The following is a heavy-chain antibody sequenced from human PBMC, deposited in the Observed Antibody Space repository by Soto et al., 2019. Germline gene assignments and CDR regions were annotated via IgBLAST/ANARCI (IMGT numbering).Heavy chain of an antibody. CDR3: AKSPQRVSAYFDI. J-gene: IGHJ4*02. V-gene: IGHV3-23*01. CDR1: GFKFSAYA. CDR2: ISTSGNTT. D-gene: IGHD3-10*01. Sequence: QLLESGGALIQPGGSLRVSCVASGFKFSAYAMTWLRQSPGQGLQWVSSISTSGNTTFYADSVKGRFTISRDNSRNTLYLQMRSLRAEDTARYFCAKSPQRVSAYFDIWGQGSLVTVSS.